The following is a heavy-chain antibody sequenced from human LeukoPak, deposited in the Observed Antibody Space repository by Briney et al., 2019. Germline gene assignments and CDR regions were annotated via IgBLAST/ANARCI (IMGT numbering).Heavy chain of an antibody. Sequence: VGSLRLSCAASGFTFSSYAMSWVRQAPGKGLEWVSAISGSGGSTYYADPVKGRFTISRDNSKNTLYLQMNSLRAEDTAVYYCAKDRAYGSGIPGYWGQGTLVTVSS. J-gene: IGHJ4*02. CDR3: AKDRAYGSGIPGY. CDR2: ISGSGGST. CDR1: GFTFSSYA. D-gene: IGHD3-10*01. V-gene: IGHV3-23*01.